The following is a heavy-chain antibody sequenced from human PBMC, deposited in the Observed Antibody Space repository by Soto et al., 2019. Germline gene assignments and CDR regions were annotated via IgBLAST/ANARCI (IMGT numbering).Heavy chain of an antibody. CDR3: TRSTNWNYEYYFDY. J-gene: IGHJ4*02. CDR1: GFSLSRKGMS. Sequence: ESGPTLVNPEQPLILTCAFSGFSLSRKGMSVSWIRQPPGKALEFVALIDWEEEKFYSPSLRTRLTVSMDTSKSQVVLTLTNVDPVDTATYYCTRSTNWNYEYYFDYWGQGTLVTVSS. CDR2: IDWEEEK. V-gene: IGHV2-70*01. D-gene: IGHD1-7*01.